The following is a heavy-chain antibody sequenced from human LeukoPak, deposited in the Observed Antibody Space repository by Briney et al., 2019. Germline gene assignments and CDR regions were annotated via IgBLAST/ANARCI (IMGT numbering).Heavy chain of an antibody. V-gene: IGHV3-21*01. CDR2: ISSSSSYI. CDR3: ARDLPSGDYGMDV. Sequence: PGGSLRLSCAASGFTFSSYSMNWVRQAPGKGLEWVSSISSSSSYIYYADSVKGRFTISRDNARNSLYLQMNSLRAEDTAVYYCARDLPSGDYGMDVWGQGTTVTVSS. D-gene: IGHD4-17*01. J-gene: IGHJ6*02. CDR1: GFTFSSYS.